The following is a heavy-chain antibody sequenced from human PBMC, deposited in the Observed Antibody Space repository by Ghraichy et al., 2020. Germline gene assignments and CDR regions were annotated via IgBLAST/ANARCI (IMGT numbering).Heavy chain of an antibody. J-gene: IGHJ6*02. V-gene: IGHV3-48*02. D-gene: IGHD4-23*01. Sequence: GSLRLSCAASGFSFSNYIMNWVRQAPGKGLEWVSHISSSSRTISYADSVKGRFTVSRDNAKNSLFLQMNSLRDEDTAVYYCARGSRVVRFYYYDALDVWGQGTTVTVSS. CDR1: GFSFSNYI. CDR3: ARGSRVVRFYYYDALDV. CDR2: ISSSSRTI.